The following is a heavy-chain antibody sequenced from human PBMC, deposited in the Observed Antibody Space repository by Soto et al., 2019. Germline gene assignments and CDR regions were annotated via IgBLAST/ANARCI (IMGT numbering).Heavy chain of an antibody. Sequence: ASVKVSCKASGYTFTSYAMHWVRQAPGQRLEWMGWINAGNGNTKYSQKFQGRVTITRDTSASTAYMELSSLRSEDTAVYYCGRTVGYYYGMDVWGQGTTGTVSS. V-gene: IGHV1-3*01. D-gene: IGHD4-17*01. CDR3: GRTVGYYYGMDV. J-gene: IGHJ6*02. CDR1: GYTFTSYA. CDR2: INAGNGNT.